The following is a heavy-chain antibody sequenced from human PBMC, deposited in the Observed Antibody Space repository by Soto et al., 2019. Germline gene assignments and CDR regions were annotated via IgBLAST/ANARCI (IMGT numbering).Heavy chain of an antibody. D-gene: IGHD2-2*01. Sequence: GGSLRLSCAASRSTFSGYGISFFLQAGWKGLDCVSAISGRGGSTYYADSVKGRFTISRDNSKTTLYLQMNSLRAEDTAVYYCAKDRDCSSSSCYLRSFDYWGQGTLVTVSS. CDR3: AKDRDCSSSSCYLRSFDY. J-gene: IGHJ4*02. CDR1: RSTFSGYG. CDR2: ISGRGGST. V-gene: IGHV3-23*01.